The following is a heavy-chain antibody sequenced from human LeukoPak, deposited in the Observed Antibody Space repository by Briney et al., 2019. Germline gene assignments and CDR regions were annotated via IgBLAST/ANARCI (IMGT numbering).Heavy chain of an antibody. CDR2: INFGGET. D-gene: IGHD3-16*01. CDR1: GITFSNYD. CDR3: AREIRGKGFDY. Sequence: GGSLRLSCAASGITFSNYDMHWVRQAAGKGLEWVSVINFGGETSYSGSVKGRFTISRDNAKTSVYLQMNSLRVEGTAVYYCAREIRGKGFDYWGQGTLVTVSS. J-gene: IGHJ4*02. V-gene: IGHV3-13*01.